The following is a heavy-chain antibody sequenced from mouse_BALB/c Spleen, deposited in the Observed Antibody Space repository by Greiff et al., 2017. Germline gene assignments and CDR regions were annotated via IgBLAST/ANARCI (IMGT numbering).Heavy chain of an antibody. CDR3: ARGMISAFYAMDY. V-gene: IGHV1S81*02. CDR1: GYTFTSYY. Sequence: QVQLQQPGAELVKPGASVKLSCKASGYTFTSYYMYWVKQRPGQGLEWIGGINPSNGGTNFNEKFKSKATLTVDKSSSTAYMQLSSLTSEDSAVYYCARGMISAFYAMDYWGQGTSVTVAS. D-gene: IGHD2-4*01. J-gene: IGHJ4*01. CDR2: INPSNGGT.